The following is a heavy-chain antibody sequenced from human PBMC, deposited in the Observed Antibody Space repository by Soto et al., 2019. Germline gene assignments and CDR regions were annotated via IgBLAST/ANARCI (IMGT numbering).Heavy chain of an antibody. J-gene: IGHJ3*02. CDR1: GYTFTSYY. D-gene: IGHD3-10*01. CDR3: ARTPLYGSGTRRAFDI. CDR2: INPSGGNT. V-gene: IGHV1-46*01. Sequence: ASVKVSCKASGYTFTSYYMHWVRQAPGQGLEWMGIINPSGGNTGYAQKFQGRVTMTRNTSISTAYMELSSLRSEDTAVYYCARTPLYGSGTRRAFDIWGQGTMVTVS.